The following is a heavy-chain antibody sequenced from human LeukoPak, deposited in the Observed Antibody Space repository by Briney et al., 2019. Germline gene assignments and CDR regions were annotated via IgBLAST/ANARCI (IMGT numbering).Heavy chain of an antibody. Sequence: SGPTLVNPTQTLTLTCTFSGFSLPTSGVGVGWIRQPPGKALEWLALIYWNDDERYSPSLTSRLTITKDPSKNQVVLTMTNMDPVDTATYCCALSGMGYCSSTSCLGAFDYWGQGTLVTVSS. V-gene: IGHV2-5*01. CDR1: GFSLPTSGVG. D-gene: IGHD2-2*01. J-gene: IGHJ4*02. CDR3: ALSGMGYCSSTSCLGAFDY. CDR2: IYWNDDE.